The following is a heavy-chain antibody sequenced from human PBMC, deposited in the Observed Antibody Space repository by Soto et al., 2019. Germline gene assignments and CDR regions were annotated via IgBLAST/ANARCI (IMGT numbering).Heavy chain of an antibody. CDR1: GGSISSGDYY. J-gene: IGHJ4*02. Sequence: SETLSLTCTVSGGSISSGDYYWSWIRQPRGKGMEWIGYIYYSGSTYYNPSLKSRVTISVDTSKNQFSLKLSSVTAADTAVYYCARVRGYYDSSGYYPVLVDYWGQGTLVTVSS. V-gene: IGHV4-30-4*01. CDR3: ARVRGYYDSSGYYPVLVDY. CDR2: IYYSGST. D-gene: IGHD3-22*01.